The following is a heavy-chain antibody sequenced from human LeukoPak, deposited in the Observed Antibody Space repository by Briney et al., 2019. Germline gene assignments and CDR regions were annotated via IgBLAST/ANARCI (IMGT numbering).Heavy chain of an antibody. CDR1: GFSFSNYY. Sequence: KPSETLSLTCTVSGFSFSNYYWSWIRQPAGKGLEWVGRIYTSGSTNYNPSVKKRVTMSVGTSNNQSSVKLTSVTAADTAVYYCARQPPQYYGMDVWGQGTTVTVSS. CDR2: IYTSGST. D-gene: IGHD1-14*01. J-gene: IGHJ6*02. CDR3: ARQPPQYYGMDV. V-gene: IGHV4-4*07.